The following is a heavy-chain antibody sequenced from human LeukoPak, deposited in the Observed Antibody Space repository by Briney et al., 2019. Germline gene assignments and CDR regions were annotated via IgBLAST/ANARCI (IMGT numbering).Heavy chain of an antibody. CDR2: INRNGIST. Sequence: PGGSLRLSCAASGFSFGTYGMTWVRQVPGKGLVWVSGINRNGISTLYADSVKGRFTISRDNAKNSLYLQMNSLRAEDTALYYCARGPSGYYYFEDWGQGTLVTVSS. V-gene: IGHV3-20*04. CDR1: GFSFGTYG. J-gene: IGHJ4*02. D-gene: IGHD5-12*01. CDR3: ARGPSGYYYFED.